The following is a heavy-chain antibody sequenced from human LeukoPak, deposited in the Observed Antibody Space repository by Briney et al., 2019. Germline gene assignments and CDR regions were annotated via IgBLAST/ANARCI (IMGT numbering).Heavy chain of an antibody. D-gene: IGHD2-2*01. CDR1: GGTFSSYA. CDR3: ARDWVGYCSSTSCSVNWFDP. CDR2: IIPILGIA. Sequence: SVKVSCKASGGTFSSYATSWVRQAPGQGLEWMGRIIPILGIANYAQKFQGRVTITADKSTSTAYMELSSLRSEDTAVYYCARDWVGYCSSTSCSVNWFDPWGQGTLVTVSS. V-gene: IGHV1-69*04. J-gene: IGHJ5*02.